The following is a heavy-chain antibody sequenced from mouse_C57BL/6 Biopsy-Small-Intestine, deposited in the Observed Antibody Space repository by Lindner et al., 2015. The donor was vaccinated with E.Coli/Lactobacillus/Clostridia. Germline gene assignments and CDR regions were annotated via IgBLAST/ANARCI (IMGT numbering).Heavy chain of an antibody. CDR1: GYTFTGYY. V-gene: IGHV1-53*01. CDR3: ARDRYSGSYYGY. Sequence: SVKVSCKASGYTFTGYYMHWVRQAPGQGLEWMGWINPNRGGTNYAQKFQGRVTMTRDTSISTAYMELSRLRSDDTAVYYCARDRYSGSYYGYWGQGTLVTVSS. D-gene: IGHD1-1*02. CDR2: INPNRGGT. J-gene: IGHJ4*01.